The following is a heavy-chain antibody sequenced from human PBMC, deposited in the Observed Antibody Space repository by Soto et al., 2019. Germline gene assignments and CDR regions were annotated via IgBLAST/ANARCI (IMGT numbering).Heavy chain of an antibody. Sequence: QVQLVQSGAEVKEPGASVEVSCKASGYTFTNYWMHWVRQAPGQGLDWMGIINPSDGTTTYAQKFQGRVTVTRDTSTSTVYMELNSLTSDDTAVYYCARGGRDAYYRYWGQGTLVTVS. CDR1: GYTFTNYW. CDR3: ARGGRDAYYRY. D-gene: IGHD1-26*01. CDR2: INPSDGTT. J-gene: IGHJ4*02. V-gene: IGHV1-46*01.